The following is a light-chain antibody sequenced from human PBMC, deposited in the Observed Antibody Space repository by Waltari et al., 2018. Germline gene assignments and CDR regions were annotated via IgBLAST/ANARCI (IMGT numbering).Light chain of an antibody. J-gene: IGLJ2*01. CDR2: DVT. Sequence: QSALTQPASVSGSPGQSTPISCTGTSNAVGPSKLVSWYQQHPGRAPQPMIYDVTERPSGISYRFSGSKSANTASLTISGLLPEDEAIYYCSSFTDTHTLLFGGGTTVTVL. CDR1: SNAVGPSKL. V-gene: IGLV2-14*03. CDR3: SSFTDTHTLL.